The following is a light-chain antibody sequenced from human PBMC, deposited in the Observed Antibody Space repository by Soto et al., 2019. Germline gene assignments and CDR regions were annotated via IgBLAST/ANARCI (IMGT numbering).Light chain of an antibody. J-gene: IGKJ1*01. V-gene: IGKV3-20*01. Sequence: IGLSQSLGTLSLSPGARAPLSCRASQSVSSSYLAWYQQKPGQAPRLLIYDASSRATGIPDRFSGSGSGTDFTLTISRLEPEDFAVYYCQQYGSIPWTFGQGTKVDNK. CDR3: QQYGSIPWT. CDR1: QSVSSSY. CDR2: DAS.